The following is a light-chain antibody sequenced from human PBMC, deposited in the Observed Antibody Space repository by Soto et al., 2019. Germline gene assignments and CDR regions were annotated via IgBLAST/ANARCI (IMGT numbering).Light chain of an antibody. Sequence: QSALTQPASVSGSPGQSITISCTGTSSDVGSYKFVSWYHQHPGKAPKLMIYEGSKRPSGVSDRFSGSKSGNTASLTVSGLQAEDEADYFCCSYAGGSNVFGAGTKLTVL. V-gene: IGLV2-23*03. J-gene: IGLJ1*01. CDR1: SSDVGSYKF. CDR2: EGS. CDR3: CSYAGGSNV.